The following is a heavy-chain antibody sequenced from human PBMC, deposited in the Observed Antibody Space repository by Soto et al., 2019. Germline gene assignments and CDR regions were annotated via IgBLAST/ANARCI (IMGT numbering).Heavy chain of an antibody. CDR3: ARDSASYSSSSGSYWYFDL. CDR1: EFTFSSYS. Sequence: EVQLVESGGGLVQPGGSLRLSCAASEFTFSSYSMNWVRQAPGKGLEWVSYISSGSATIYYADSVKGRFTISRDNARNTLYLEMNSLRDGDTAVYYCARDSASYSSSSGSYWYFDLWGRGTLLTVSS. D-gene: IGHD6-6*01. V-gene: IGHV3-48*02. CDR2: ISSGSATI. J-gene: IGHJ2*01.